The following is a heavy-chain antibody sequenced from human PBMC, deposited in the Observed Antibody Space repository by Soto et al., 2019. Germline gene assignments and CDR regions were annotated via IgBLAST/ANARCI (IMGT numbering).Heavy chain of an antibody. CDR3: ARDIWYSGRYGQVLPDY. Sequence: ASVKVSCKASGYTFTGYYMHWVRQAPGQGLEWMGWINPNSGGTNYAQKFQGRVTMTRDTSISTAYMELSRLRSDDTAVYYCARDIWYSGRYGQVLPDYWGQGTLVTVSS. CDR2: INPNSGGT. D-gene: IGHD1-26*01. CDR1: GYTFTGYY. V-gene: IGHV1-2*02. J-gene: IGHJ4*02.